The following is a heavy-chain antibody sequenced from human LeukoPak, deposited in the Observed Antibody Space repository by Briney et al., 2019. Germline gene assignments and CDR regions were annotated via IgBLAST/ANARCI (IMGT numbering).Heavy chain of an antibody. D-gene: IGHD3-10*01. CDR3: ARAYYYDSGSRNVDY. V-gene: IGHV3-23*03. CDR1: GFTFDDYA. Sequence: GGSLRLSCAASGFTFDDYAMHWVRQAPGKGLEWVSVIYSGGSTYYADSVKGRFTISRDNSKNTLYLQMHSLRAEDTAVYYCARAYYYDSGSRNVDYWGQGTLVTVSS. CDR2: IYSGGST. J-gene: IGHJ4*02.